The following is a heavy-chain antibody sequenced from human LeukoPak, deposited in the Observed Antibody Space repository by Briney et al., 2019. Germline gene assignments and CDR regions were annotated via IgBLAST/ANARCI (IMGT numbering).Heavy chain of an antibody. Sequence: SETLSLTCTVSGGSISSYYWSWIRQPPGKGLEWIGEINHSGSTNYNPSLKSRVTISVDTSKNQFSLKLSSVTAADTAVYFCARVEYYDSSGHDYWGQGTLVTVSS. CDR1: GGSISSYY. D-gene: IGHD3-22*01. CDR3: ARVEYYDSSGHDY. CDR2: INHSGST. V-gene: IGHV4-34*01. J-gene: IGHJ4*02.